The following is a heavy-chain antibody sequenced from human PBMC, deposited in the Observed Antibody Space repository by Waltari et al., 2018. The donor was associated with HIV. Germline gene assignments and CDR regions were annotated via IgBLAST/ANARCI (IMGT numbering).Heavy chain of an antibody. CDR1: GFTFSTYW. D-gene: IGHD3-3*01. J-gene: IGHJ6*02. CDR3: ARDLKDYDFWSPVDV. Sequence: EVQLVESGGGLVQPGGSLRLSCAASGFTFSTYWMTWVRQAPGKGIEWVANRKEDGSEKYYADCVKGRFTVSRDNNKKSLYLQMSSLRAEDTAVYYWARDLKDYDFWSPVDVWGQGTTVTVSS. V-gene: IGHV3-7*01. CDR2: RKEDGSEK.